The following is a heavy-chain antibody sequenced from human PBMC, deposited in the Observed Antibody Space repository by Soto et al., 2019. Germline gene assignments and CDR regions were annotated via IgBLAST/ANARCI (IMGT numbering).Heavy chain of an antibody. Sequence: GGSLRLSCAASGFTFSSYSMNWVRQAPGKGLEWGSYISSSSSTIYYADSVKGRFTISRENAKNSLYLQMNSLRAEDTAVYYFARDQDIVVNLEQGYYMDVWGKGTTVTVSS. CDR2: ISSSSSTI. CDR3: ARDQDIVVNLEQGYYMDV. V-gene: IGHV3-48*01. CDR1: GFTFSSYS. D-gene: IGHD2-2*01. J-gene: IGHJ6*03.